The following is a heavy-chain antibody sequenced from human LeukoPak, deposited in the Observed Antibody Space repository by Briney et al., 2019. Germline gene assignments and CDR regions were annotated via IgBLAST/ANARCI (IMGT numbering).Heavy chain of an antibody. CDR1: GITVSSRY. J-gene: IGHJ6*03. D-gene: IGHD4-11*01. Sequence: PGGSLRLSCAASGITVSSRYMSWVRQAPRKGLEWVSVIYSGGSTYYADSVKGRFTISRDNSKNTLYLQMNSLRAEDTAVYYCAKGTTQMSYYYYYMDVWGKGTTVTVSS. V-gene: IGHV3-53*01. CDR2: IYSGGST. CDR3: AKGTTQMSYYYYYMDV.